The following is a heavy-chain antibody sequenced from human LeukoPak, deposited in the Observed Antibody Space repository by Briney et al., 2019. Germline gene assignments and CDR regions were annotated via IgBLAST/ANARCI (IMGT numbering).Heavy chain of an antibody. CDR2: IYISGST. J-gene: IGHJ6*02. CDR3: ARGKGGYYDILTGYYLGYYYYGMDV. D-gene: IGHD3-9*01. CDR1: GGSISSDS. Sequence: PSETLSLTCSVSGGSISSDSWNWIRQPAGKGLEWIGRIYISGSTNYNPSLKSRVTMSLDTSKSQFSLKLSSVTAADTAVYYCARGKGGYYDILTGYYLGYYYYGMDVWGQGTTVTVSS. V-gene: IGHV4-4*07.